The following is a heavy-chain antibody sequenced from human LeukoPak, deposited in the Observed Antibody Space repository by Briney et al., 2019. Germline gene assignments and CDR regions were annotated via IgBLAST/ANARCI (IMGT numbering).Heavy chain of an antibody. CDR1: GGSFSGYY. V-gene: IGHV4-34*01. CDR2: INHSGST. J-gene: IGHJ4*02. CDR3: ARGRRGSDVSGTYIFDS. D-gene: IGHD3-10*01. Sequence: SETLSLTCAVYGGSFSGYYWSWIRQPPGKGLEWIGEINHSGSTNYNPSLKSRVTISVDTSKNQFSLKLSSVTAADTAVYYCARGRRGSDVSGTYIFDSWGQGILVTVSS.